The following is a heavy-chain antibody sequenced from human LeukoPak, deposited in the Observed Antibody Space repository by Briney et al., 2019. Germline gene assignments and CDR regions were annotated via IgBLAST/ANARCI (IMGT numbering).Heavy chain of an antibody. Sequence: SETLSLTCTVSGGSISSGDYYWSWIRQPPGKGLEWIGYIYYSGSTYYNPSLKSRATISVDTSKNQCSLKLSSVTAADTAVYYCAREASGYDSYFYYGMDVWGQGTTVTVSS. CDR1: GGSISSGDYY. CDR3: AREASGYDSYFYYGMDV. J-gene: IGHJ6*02. V-gene: IGHV4-30-4*01. CDR2: IYYSGST. D-gene: IGHD5-12*01.